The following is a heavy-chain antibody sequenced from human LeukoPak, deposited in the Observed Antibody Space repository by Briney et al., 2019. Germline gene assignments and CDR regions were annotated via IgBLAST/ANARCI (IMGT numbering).Heavy chain of an antibody. CDR2: ISSSSSTI. J-gene: IGHJ3*02. CDR3: ARDVSSRTSHAFDI. D-gene: IGHD2-2*01. CDR1: GFTFSSYS. V-gene: IGHV3-48*01. Sequence: QSGGSLRLSCAASGFTFSSYSMNWVRQAPGKGLEWVSYISSSSSTIYYADSVKGRFTISRDNAKHSLYLQMNSLRAEDTAVYYCARDVSSRTSHAFDIWGQGTMVTVSS.